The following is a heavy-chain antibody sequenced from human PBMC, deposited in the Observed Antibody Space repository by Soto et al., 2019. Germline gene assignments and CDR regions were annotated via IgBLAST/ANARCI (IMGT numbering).Heavy chain of an antibody. CDR2: MSHDENRK. J-gene: IGHJ4*02. CDR1: GFTFAHYA. D-gene: IGHD3-3*01. V-gene: IGHV3-30*18. CDR3: AKDYDFWSASVNPYFDS. Sequence: QLVESGGGVVQPGTSLRLSCAASGFTFAHYAMHWVRPSPGKGLEWVAFMSHDENRKLYSDSVKGRFTISRDNSKSTLYLQMSRLRAEDTAVYYCAKDYDFWSASVNPYFDSWGLGTLVTVSS.